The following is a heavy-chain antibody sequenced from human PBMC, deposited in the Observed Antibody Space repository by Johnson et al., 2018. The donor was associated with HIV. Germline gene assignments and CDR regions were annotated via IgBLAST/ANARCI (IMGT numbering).Heavy chain of an antibody. CDR1: GFTFRDYH. D-gene: IGHD2-21*02. Sequence: QMQLVESGGGLVKPGGSLRVSCAASGFTFRDYHMSWIRQAPGKGVEWLSYISGSGSIIYYADSVKGRVTISRDNAKNSLYLQMNSLRAEDTAVYYCARDFTAVYCGGDCYAFDIWGQGTMVSVSS. CDR3: ARDFTAVYCGGDCYAFDI. V-gene: IGHV3-11*04. CDR2: ISGSGSII. J-gene: IGHJ3*02.